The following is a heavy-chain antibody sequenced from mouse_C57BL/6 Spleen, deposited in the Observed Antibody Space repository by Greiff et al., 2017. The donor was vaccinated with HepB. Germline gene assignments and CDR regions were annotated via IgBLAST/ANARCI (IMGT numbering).Heavy chain of an antibody. Sequence: QVQLQQSGPGLVAPSQSLSITCTVSGFSLTSYGVSWVRQPPGKGLEWLGVIWGDGSTNYHSALISRLSISKDNSKSQVFLKLNSLQTDDTATYYCAKRGIYYYGSSYEEGAMDYWGQGTSVTVSS. D-gene: IGHD1-1*01. CDR1: GFSLTSYG. CDR3: AKRGIYYYGSSYEEGAMDY. J-gene: IGHJ4*01. V-gene: IGHV2-3*01. CDR2: IWGDGST.